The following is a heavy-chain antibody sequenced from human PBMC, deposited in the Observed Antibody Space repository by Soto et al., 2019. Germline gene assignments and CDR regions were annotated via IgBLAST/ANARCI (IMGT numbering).Heavy chain of an antibody. Sequence: SETLSLTCAVYGGSFSGYYWSWIRQPPGKGLEWIGEINHSGSTNYNPSLKSRVTISVDTSKNQFSLKLSSVTAADTAVYYCARGSTRIAARPGFFFYWGQGTLVTVSS. V-gene: IGHV4-34*01. CDR1: GGSFSGYY. CDR2: INHSGST. CDR3: ARGSTRIAARPGFFFY. J-gene: IGHJ4*02. D-gene: IGHD6-6*01.